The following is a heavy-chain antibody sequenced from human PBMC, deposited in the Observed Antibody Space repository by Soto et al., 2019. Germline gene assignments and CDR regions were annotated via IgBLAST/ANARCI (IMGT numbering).Heavy chain of an antibody. Sequence: ASVKVSCKASGYTFTYYAVTWVRQAPGQGLEWMGWISAYNGHTKYAQNLQGRLTLTTDTSTNTAYMELRSLRSDDTAVYYCARGALDFDYWGQGTLVTVSS. CDR3: ARGALDFDY. J-gene: IGHJ4*02. CDR1: GYTFTYYA. V-gene: IGHV1-18*01. CDR2: ISAYNGHT. D-gene: IGHD3-16*01.